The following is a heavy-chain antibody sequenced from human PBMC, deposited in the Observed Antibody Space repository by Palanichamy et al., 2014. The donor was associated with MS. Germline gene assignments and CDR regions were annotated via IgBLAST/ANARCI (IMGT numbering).Heavy chain of an antibody. CDR1: GGSISSSGHH. V-gene: IGHV4-39*01. CDR2: IYYTGST. Sequence: QLQLQESGPGLVKPSETLSLTCTVSGGSISSSGHHWAWIRQPPGKGLEWIGHIYYTGSTHYNPSLKSRVTISVDTSKNQFSLKLGSLTAADTALYYCATFDCTSGTCFLDPRGQGTLVTVSS. D-gene: IGHD2-8*01. CDR3: ATFDCTSGTCFLDP. J-gene: IGHJ5*02.